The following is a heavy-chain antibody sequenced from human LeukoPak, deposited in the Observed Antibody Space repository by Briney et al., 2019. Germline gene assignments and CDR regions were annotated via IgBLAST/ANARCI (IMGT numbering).Heavy chain of an antibody. J-gene: IGHJ4*02. D-gene: IGHD2-2*02. V-gene: IGHV3-21*01. CDR3: ARDDDIVVVPAAIKNFDY. CDR1: GFTFSSYS. Sequence: GGSLRLSCAASGFTFSSYSMNWVRHAPGKGLAWVSSISSSSSYIYYADSVKGRFTIFRDNAKNSPYSQMNSLTVEDTAVYYCARDDDIVVVPAAIKNFDYWGQGTLVTVSS. CDR2: ISSSSSYI.